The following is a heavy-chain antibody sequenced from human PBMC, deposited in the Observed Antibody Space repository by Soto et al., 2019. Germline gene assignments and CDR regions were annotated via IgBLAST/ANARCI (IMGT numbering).Heavy chain of an antibody. Sequence: ASVKVSCKASGNTFASHGFSWVRQAPGQGLEWMGWISGFNGQTNYALKFQGRVTMTRNTSISTAYMELSSLRSEDTAVYYCASLEIAVAGTDYYGMDVWDQGTTVTVSS. D-gene: IGHD6-19*01. CDR1: GNTFASHG. J-gene: IGHJ6*02. V-gene: IGHV1-18*01. CDR2: ISGFNGQT. CDR3: ASLEIAVAGTDYYGMDV.